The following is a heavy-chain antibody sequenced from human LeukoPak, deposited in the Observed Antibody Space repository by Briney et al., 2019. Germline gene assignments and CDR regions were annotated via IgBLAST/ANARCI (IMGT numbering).Heavy chain of an antibody. J-gene: IGHJ6*03. CDR1: GFTFSDYY. D-gene: IGHD6-13*01. Sequence: GGSLRLSCAASGFTFSDYYMSWIRQAPGKGLEWLSYISSSGTTIYYTDSVKGRFTISRDNAKNSLYLQMNSLRAEDTAVYYCARVKGYSSSFYMDVWGKGTTVTVSS. V-gene: IGHV3-11*04. CDR3: ARVKGYSSSFYMDV. CDR2: ISSSGTTI.